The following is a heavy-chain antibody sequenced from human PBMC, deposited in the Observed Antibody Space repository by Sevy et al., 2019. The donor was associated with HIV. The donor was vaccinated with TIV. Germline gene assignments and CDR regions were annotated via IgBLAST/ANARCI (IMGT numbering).Heavy chain of an antibody. CDR1: GGSFSGYY. CDR2: INHSGST. Sequence: SETLSLTCAVYGGSFSGYYWSWIRQPPGKGLEWIGEINHSGSTNYNPSLKSRVTISVDTSKKHISLELSSVTAADTAVYYCARGATWSCTSKYHYGMVVWGQGTTVTDSS. D-gene: IGHD2-8*01. J-gene: IGHJ6*02. CDR3: ARGATWSCTSKYHYGMVV. V-gene: IGHV4-34*01.